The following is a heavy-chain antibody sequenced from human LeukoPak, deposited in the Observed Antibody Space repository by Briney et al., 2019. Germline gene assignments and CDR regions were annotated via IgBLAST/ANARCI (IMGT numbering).Heavy chain of an antibody. V-gene: IGHV3-48*02. CDR3: ASSGSYRFDY. D-gene: IGHD1-26*01. J-gene: IGHJ4*02. CDR2: ITASGTAM. CDR1: GFTFSSYS. Sequence: GGSLRLSCAASGFTFSSYSMNWVREAPGKGLEWVSHITASGTAMFYADSVKGRFTISRDNAKNSLYLQMSSLRDEDTAVYYCASSGSYRFDYWGQGTLVTVSS.